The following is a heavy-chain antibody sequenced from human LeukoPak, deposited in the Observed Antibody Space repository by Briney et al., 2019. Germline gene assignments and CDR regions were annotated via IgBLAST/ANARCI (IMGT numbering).Heavy chain of an antibody. J-gene: IGHJ4*01. D-gene: IGHD6-19*01. Sequence: QAGGSLRLSCAASGFTFSNSAMSWVRQAPGKGLERVSTLSGSGITTYYADSVKGRFTISRDNSKNTLYLQMNSLRAEDTAVYYCAKGIYSSGWSYFDSWGHGTLVTVSS. CDR3: AKGIYSSGWSYFDS. V-gene: IGHV3-23*01. CDR2: LSGSGITT. CDR1: GFTFSNSA.